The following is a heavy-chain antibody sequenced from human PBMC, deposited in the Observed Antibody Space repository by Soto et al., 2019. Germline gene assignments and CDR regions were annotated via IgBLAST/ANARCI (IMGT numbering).Heavy chain of an antibody. CDR2: IKQDGSEK. D-gene: IGHD5-18*01. CDR1: GFTFSSYW. V-gene: IGHV3-7*03. J-gene: IGHJ4*02. Sequence: PGGSLTLARAASGFTFSSYWMSWVRQAPGKGLEWVANIKQDGSEKYYVDSVKGRFTISRDNAKNSLYLQMNSLRAEDTAVYYCARETLHSYGYVDYWGQGTLVTVSS. CDR3: ARETLHSYGYVDY.